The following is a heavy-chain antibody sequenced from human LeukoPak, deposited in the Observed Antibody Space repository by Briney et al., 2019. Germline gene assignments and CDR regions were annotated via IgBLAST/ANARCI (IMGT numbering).Heavy chain of an antibody. Sequence: GSLRLSCAASGFTFSSYAMSWVRQAPGKGLEWVSAIDGRDYSTYYADSVKGRFTISRDNSKNTLYLQMHGLRAEDTAVYYCAKDPSFDREHQLVPNWFDPWGQGTLVTVSS. D-gene: IGHD6-13*01. CDR2: IDGRDYST. J-gene: IGHJ5*02. CDR1: GFTFSSYA. CDR3: AKDPSFDREHQLVPNWFDP. V-gene: IGHV3-23*01.